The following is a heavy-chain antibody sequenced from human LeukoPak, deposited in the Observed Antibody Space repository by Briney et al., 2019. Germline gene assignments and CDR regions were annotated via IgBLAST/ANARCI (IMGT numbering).Heavy chain of an antibody. CDR2: IYYSGST. J-gene: IGHJ5*02. CDR3: AIAAAGRGNWFDP. V-gene: IGHV4-59*12. Sequence: SETLSLTCTVSGGSISSYYWSWIRQPPGKGLEWIGYIYYSGSTNYNPSLKSRVTISVDTSKNQFSLKLSSVTAADTAVYNCAIAAAGRGNWFDPWGQGTLVTVSS. CDR1: GGSISSYY. D-gene: IGHD6-13*01.